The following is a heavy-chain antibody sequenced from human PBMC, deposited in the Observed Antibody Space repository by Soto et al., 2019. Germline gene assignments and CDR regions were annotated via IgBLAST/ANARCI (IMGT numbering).Heavy chain of an antibody. Sequence: SQTLSLTCDISGDSVSTNSATWNWIRQSPSRGLEWLGRTYYRSKWYNDYAISVKSRITINVDTSKNQLSLQLNSVTPEDTAVYYCGRGYDIDIWGQGTMVTVSS. CDR3: GRGYDIDI. CDR1: GDSVSTNSAT. D-gene: IGHD3-3*01. CDR2: TYYRSKWYN. J-gene: IGHJ3*02. V-gene: IGHV6-1*01.